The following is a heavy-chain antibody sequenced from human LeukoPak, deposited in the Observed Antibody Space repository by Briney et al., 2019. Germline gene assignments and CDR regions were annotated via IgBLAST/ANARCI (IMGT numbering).Heavy chain of an antibody. Sequence: GSLRLSCAASGFTFSSYGMHWVRQAPGKGLEWVAVIWYDGCNKYYADSVKGRFTISRDNYKNTLYLQMNSLRVEDTAMYYCASQTETTPRWGQGILVTVSS. J-gene: IGHJ4*02. CDR1: GFTFSSYG. CDR2: IWYDGCNK. D-gene: IGHD1-7*01. CDR3: ASQTETTPR. V-gene: IGHV3-33*01.